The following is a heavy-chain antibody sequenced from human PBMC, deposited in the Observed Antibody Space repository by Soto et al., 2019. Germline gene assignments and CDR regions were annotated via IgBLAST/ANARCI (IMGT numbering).Heavy chain of an antibody. V-gene: IGHV4-31*03. J-gene: IGHJ6*03. CDR1: GGSISSGGYY. Sequence: SETMSLTCTVSGGSISSGGYYWSRNSQHPGKGLEWIGYIYYSGSTYYNPSLKSRVTISVDTSKNQFSLKLSSVTAADTAVYYCARERRYYDSYMDVWGKGTTVTVSS. CDR3: ARERRYYDSYMDV. CDR2: IYYSGST.